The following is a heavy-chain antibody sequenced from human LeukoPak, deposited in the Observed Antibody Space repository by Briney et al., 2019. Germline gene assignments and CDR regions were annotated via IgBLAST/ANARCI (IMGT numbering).Heavy chain of an antibody. CDR3: AREGDLGSGYNYGNWLDP. J-gene: IGHJ5*02. V-gene: IGHV4-59*12. D-gene: IGHD5-12*01. Sequence: SETLSLTCTVSGGSISTYYWTWIRQPPGKGLEWIGYIFYSGSTKYNPSLKSRVTMSVDTSKNQFSLKLSSVTAADTAVYYCAREGDLGSGYNYGNWLDPWGQGTLVTVSS. CDR2: IFYSGST. CDR1: GGSISTYY.